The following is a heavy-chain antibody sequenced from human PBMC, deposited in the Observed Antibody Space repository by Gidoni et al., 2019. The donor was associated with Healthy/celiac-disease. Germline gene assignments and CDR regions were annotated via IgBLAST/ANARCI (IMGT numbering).Heavy chain of an antibody. CDR2: ISGSGGST. CDR1: GFTFSSYA. J-gene: IGHJ4*02. V-gene: IGHV3-23*01. Sequence: EVKLLESGGGLVQPGGSLRLSCAASGFTFSSYAMSWVRQAPGKGLEWVSAISGSGGSTYYADSVKGRFTISRDNSKNTLYLQMNSLRAEDTAVYYCAKIEGSGGDFFDYWGQGTLVTVSS. CDR3: AKIEGSGGDFFDY. D-gene: IGHD2-21*02.